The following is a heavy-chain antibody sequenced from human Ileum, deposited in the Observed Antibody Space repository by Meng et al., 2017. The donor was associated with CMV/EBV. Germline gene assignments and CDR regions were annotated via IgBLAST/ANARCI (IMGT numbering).Heavy chain of an antibody. CDR3: VKGHTMINP. J-gene: IGHJ5*02. CDR2: ISPTGTDT. Sequence: GQLVGSGGGLVGSGGSLRPFWAASGFIFSDYYMTWIREAPGKGLEWVSYISPTGTDTNYADSVKGRFTISRDNAKKSLFLQMSSLTAEDTAVYYCVKGHTMINPWGQGTLVTVSS. D-gene: IGHD3-16*01. CDR1: GFIFSDYY. V-gene: IGHV3-11*05.